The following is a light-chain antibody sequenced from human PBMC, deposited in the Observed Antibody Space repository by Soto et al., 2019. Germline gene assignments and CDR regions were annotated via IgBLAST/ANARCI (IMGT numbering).Light chain of an antibody. J-gene: IGKJ4*01. CDR3: QQADSLPRT. CDR1: QDINSR. Sequence: DIQMTQSPSSVSASVGDRVTITCRASQDINSRLAWYQQKPGKAPKLLIYFAFNLESGVPSRFIGSGSGTDFTLTITSLQPDDFATYYCQQADSLPRTFGGGTKVEIQ. V-gene: IGKV1-12*01. CDR2: FAF.